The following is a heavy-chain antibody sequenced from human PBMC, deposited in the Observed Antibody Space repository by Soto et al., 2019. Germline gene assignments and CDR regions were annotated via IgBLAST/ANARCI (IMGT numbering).Heavy chain of an antibody. V-gene: IGHV4-34*01. CDR1: GGSFSGYI. D-gene: IGHD1-26*01. J-gene: IGHJ4*02. CDR2: INHSGSA. CDR3: ARGLITGSQYSGGSSYFDS. Sequence: SETLSLTCDVYGGSFSGYIWTWIRQTPGKGLHWIGQINHSGSANYNPSLKSRVTISVHTSNSQFSLELSSVTAADTAVYYCARGLITGSQYSGGSSYFDSWGQGTQVTVS.